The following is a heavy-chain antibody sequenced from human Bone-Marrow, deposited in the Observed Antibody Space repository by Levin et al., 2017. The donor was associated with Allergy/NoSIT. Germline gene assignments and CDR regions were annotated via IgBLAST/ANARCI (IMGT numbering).Heavy chain of an antibody. V-gene: IGHV5-51*01. CDR3: ARHAAAYYYDSSGDDGVDY. CDR1: GYSFTSYW. D-gene: IGHD3-22*01. Sequence: PGESLKISCKGSGYSFTSYWIGWVRQMPGKGLEWMGIIYPGDSDTRYSPSFQGQVTISADKSISTAYLQWSSLKASDTAMYYCARHAAAYYYDSSGDDGVDYWGQGTLVTVSS. CDR2: IYPGDSDT. J-gene: IGHJ4*02.